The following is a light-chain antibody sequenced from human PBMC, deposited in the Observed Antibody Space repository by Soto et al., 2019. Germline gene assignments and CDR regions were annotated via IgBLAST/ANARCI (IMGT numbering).Light chain of an antibody. Sequence: VLTQSPGTLSLSPGERATLSCRASQRVNSNYFAWYQQKPGQAPRLLVFGASTRATGIPDRFSGSGSGTHFIRTISRVEPEDFAVYYCQQYTASSGIFTFGPGTKVDIK. CDR2: GAS. CDR3: QQYTASSGIFT. V-gene: IGKV3-20*01. CDR1: QRVNSNY. J-gene: IGKJ3*01.